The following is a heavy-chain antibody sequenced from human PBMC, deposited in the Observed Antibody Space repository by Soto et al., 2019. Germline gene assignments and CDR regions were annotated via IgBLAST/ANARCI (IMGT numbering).Heavy chain of an antibody. D-gene: IGHD6-19*01. CDR1: GFTFSSYS. CDR3: ARDLAVAGGGVWFDP. Sequence: GGSLRLSCAASGFTFSSYSMNWVRQAPGKGLEWVSSISSSSSYIYYADSVKGRFTISRDNAKNSLYLQMNSLRAEDTAVYYCARDLAVAGGGVWFDPWGQGTLVTVSS. J-gene: IGHJ5*02. CDR2: ISSSSSYI. V-gene: IGHV3-21*01.